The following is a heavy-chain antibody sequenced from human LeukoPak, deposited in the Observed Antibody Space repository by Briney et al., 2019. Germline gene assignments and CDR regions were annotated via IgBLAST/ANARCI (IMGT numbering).Heavy chain of an antibody. Sequence: GGSLRLSCEPSGFTFSNYEMDWVRQAPRKGLEWISYITTTRDRIQYADPVKGRFPISRENLKNSLHLEMNSLRPEDTGVFFCAKDTNDYWGQGTLVVVSS. CDR3: AKDTNDY. CDR1: GFTFSNYE. CDR2: ITTTRDRI. V-gene: IGHV3-48*03. J-gene: IGHJ4*02. D-gene: IGHD2-2*01.